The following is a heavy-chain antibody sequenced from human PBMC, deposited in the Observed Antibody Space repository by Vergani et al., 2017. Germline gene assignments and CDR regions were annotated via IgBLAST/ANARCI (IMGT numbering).Heavy chain of an antibody. V-gene: IGHV5-51*01. J-gene: IGHJ5*02. CDR2: IHPADSDT. D-gene: IGHD3-10*01. Sequence: EVQLVQSGAEVKKPGESLKISCQISGYSFTNYWIGWVRQMPGKGLEWMGIIHPADSDTRYSPSFQGQVTISVDKSISTANLQRSSLRASDTAMYYCARRRHSGSYFWAPNWSDPWGQGTLVTVSS. CDR1: GYSFTNYW. CDR3: ARRRHSGSYFWAPNWSDP.